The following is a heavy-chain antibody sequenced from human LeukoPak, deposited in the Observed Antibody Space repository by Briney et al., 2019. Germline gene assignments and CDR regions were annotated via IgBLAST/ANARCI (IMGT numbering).Heavy chain of an antibody. Sequence: SVKVSCKASGGTFSSYTISWVRQAPGQGLEWMGRIIPILGIANYAQKFRGRVTITADKSTSTAYMELSSLRPEDTAVYYCARETGTAGYYYYYMDVWGKGTTVTVSS. D-gene: IGHD1-7*01. CDR1: GGTFSSYT. J-gene: IGHJ6*03. CDR3: ARETGTAGYYYYYMDV. V-gene: IGHV1-69*04. CDR2: IIPILGIA.